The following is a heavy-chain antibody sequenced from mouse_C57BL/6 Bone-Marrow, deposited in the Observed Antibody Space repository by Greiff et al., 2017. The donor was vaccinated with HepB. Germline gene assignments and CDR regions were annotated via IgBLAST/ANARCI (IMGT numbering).Heavy chain of an antibody. CDR2: SRNKANDYTT. CDR3: ARDAFYY. J-gene: IGHJ4*01. CDR1: GFTFSDFY. Sequence: EVNVVDSGGGLVQSGRSLRLSCATSGFTFSDFYMEWVRQAPGKGLEWIAASRNKANDYTTEYSASVKGRFIVSRDTSQSILYLQMNALRAEDTAIYYCARDAFYYWGQGTSVTVSS. V-gene: IGHV7-1*01.